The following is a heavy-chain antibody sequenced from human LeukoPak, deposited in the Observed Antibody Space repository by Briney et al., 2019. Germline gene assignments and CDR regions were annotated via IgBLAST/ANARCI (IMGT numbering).Heavy chain of an antibody. Sequence: AGGSLRLSCAASGFTFSNYWMSWVRQAPGKGLEWVANIKQDGSEKYYLDSVKGRFTISRDNAKNSLYLQMNSLRAEDTAVYYCAREFTLAESFFDYWGQGTLVSVSS. D-gene: IGHD3-16*01. CDR2: IKQDGSEK. V-gene: IGHV3-7*01. CDR3: AREFTLAESFFDY. J-gene: IGHJ4*02. CDR1: GFTFSNYW.